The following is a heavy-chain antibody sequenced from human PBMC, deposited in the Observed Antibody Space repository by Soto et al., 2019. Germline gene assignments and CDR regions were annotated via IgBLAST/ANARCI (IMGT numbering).Heavy chain of an antibody. J-gene: IGHJ4*02. V-gene: IGHV4-39*01. CDR3: VSQRTTVPIQPHFDH. D-gene: IGHD4-17*01. CDR1: GCSVTNSSYY. CDR2: VYYRVRS. Sequence: PSGTLCPTCTVSGCSVTNSSYYWGWIRQSPGKRLEWIGSVYYRVRSYSNSSVKSRVTISVDTSKNRISLSLTSVTASATAVYFCVSQRTTVPIQPHFDHWGPGALATVSS.